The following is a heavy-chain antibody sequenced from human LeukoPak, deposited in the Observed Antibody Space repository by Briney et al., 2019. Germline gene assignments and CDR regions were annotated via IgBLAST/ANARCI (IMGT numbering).Heavy chain of an antibody. CDR3: ARECCGGWHHAFDI. Sequence: PSQTLSLTCTVSGGSISSGGSYWSWIRQHPGKGLEWIGYIYYSGSTYYNPSLKSRVTISVDTSKNQFSLKLSSVTAADTAVYYCARECCGGWHHAFDIWGQGTMVTVSS. CDR2: IYYSGST. D-gene: IGHD2-21*01. V-gene: IGHV4-31*03. CDR1: GGSISSGGSY. J-gene: IGHJ3*02.